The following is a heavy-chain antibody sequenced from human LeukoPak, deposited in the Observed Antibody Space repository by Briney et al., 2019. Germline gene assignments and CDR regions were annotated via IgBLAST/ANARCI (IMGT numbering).Heavy chain of an antibody. V-gene: IGHV3-53*01. CDR2: IYSGGST. J-gene: IGHJ3*02. Sequence: GGSLRLSCAASGFTFSSYAMSWVRQAPGKGLEWVSVIYSGGSTYYADSVKGRFTISRDNSKNTLYLQMNSLRAEDTAVYYCARDYFQGFGGAFDIWGQGTMVTVSS. CDR3: ARDYFQGFGGAFDI. CDR1: GFTFSSYA. D-gene: IGHD3-10*01.